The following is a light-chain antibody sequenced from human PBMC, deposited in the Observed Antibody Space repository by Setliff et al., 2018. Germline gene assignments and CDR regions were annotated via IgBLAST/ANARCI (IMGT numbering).Light chain of an antibody. CDR1: SSDISVYNY. CDR2: AVS. CDR3: NAYTSGSTDV. V-gene: IGLV2-14*03. J-gene: IGLJ1*01. Sequence: QSVLTQPPSASGSPGQSVTISCTGTSSDISVYNYVSWYQQHPGKAPKLIIYAVSDRPSGVSNRFSGSKSGNTASLTISGLQPEDEADYYCNAYTSGSTDVFGTGTKVTVL.